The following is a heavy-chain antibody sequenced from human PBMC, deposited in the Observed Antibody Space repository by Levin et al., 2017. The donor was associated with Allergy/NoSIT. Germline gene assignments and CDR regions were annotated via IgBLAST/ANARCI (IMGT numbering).Heavy chain of an antibody. Sequence: GGSLRLSCQGSGYSFTSYWIGWVRQMPGKGLEWMGIIYPGDSDTRYSPSFQGQVTISADKSISTAYLQWSSLKASDTAIYYCARRGTRDYYYYVDVWGKGTTVTVSS. CDR3: ARRGTRDYYYYVDV. J-gene: IGHJ6*03. V-gene: IGHV5-51*01. CDR2: IYPGDSDT. CDR1: GYSFTSYW. D-gene: IGHD1-1*01.